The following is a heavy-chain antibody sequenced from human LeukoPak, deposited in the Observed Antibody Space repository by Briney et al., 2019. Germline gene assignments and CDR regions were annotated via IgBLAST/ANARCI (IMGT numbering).Heavy chain of an antibody. J-gene: IGHJ4*02. CDR2: INHSGST. CDR1: GGSFSGYY. V-gene: IGHV4-34*01. D-gene: IGHD2-15*01. Sequence: SETLSLTCAVYGGSFSGYYWSWIRQPPGKGLEWIGEINHSGSTNYNLSLKSRVTISVDTSKNQFSLKLSSVTAADTAVYYCARGVRGGPIDYWGQGTLVTVSS. CDR3: ARGVRGGPIDY.